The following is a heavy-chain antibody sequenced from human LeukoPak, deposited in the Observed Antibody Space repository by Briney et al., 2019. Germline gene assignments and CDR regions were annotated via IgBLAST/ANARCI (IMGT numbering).Heavy chain of an antibody. J-gene: IGHJ4*02. CDR3: ARDQGFRFDY. D-gene: IGHD2-21*01. CDR1: GFTLSRYS. V-gene: IGHV3-21*01. CDR2: ISSSSTFI. Sequence: PGGSLRLSCAASGFTLSRYSMNWVRQAPGKGLEWVSSISSSSTFIYYADSVKGRFTISRDNAKNSLYLQMNSLRAEDTAVYYCARDQGFRFDYWGQGTLVTVSS.